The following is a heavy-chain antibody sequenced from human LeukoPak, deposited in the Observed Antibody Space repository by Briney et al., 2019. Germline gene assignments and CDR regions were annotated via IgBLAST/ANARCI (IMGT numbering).Heavy chain of an antibody. Sequence: EASVKVSCKASGGTFSSYAISWVRQAPGQGLEWMGGIIPIFGTANYAQKFQGRVTITADKSTSTAYMELSSLRSEDTAVYYCARATDHYYDSSGYYDYWGQGTLVTVSS. CDR3: ARATDHYYDSSGYYDY. CDR1: GGTFSSYA. J-gene: IGHJ4*02. CDR2: IIPIFGTA. V-gene: IGHV1-69*06. D-gene: IGHD3-22*01.